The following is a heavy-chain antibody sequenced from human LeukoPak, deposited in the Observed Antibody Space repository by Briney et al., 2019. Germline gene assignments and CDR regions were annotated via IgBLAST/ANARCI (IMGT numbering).Heavy chain of an antibody. D-gene: IGHD3-3*01. CDR1: GGSISGYY. V-gene: IGHV4-34*01. CDR2: INHSGST. Sequence: SETLSLTCTVSGGSISGYYWSWIRQPPGKGLEWIGEINHSGSTNYNPSLKSRVTISVDTSKNQFSLKLSSVTAADTAVYYCARGHNSCDFWSGQLMPWGQGTLVTVSS. J-gene: IGHJ5*02. CDR3: ARGHNSCDFWSGQLMP.